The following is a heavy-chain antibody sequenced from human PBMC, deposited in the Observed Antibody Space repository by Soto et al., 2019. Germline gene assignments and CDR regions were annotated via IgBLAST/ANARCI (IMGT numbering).Heavy chain of an antibody. CDR3: ARMGDVPYYYYGMDV. J-gene: IGHJ6*02. Sequence: QLQLVQSGPEVKKPGASVKVSCKASGYPFTTYGVTWVRQAPGQGLEWMGWINGYNGNTNYPQKLQGRVTMTTDTSTTTAYMALRRLRSAATALYFCARMGDVPYYYYGMDVWGQGTRVSVPS. CDR2: INGYNGNT. V-gene: IGHV1-18*01. CDR1: GYPFTTYG. D-gene: IGHD3-16*01.